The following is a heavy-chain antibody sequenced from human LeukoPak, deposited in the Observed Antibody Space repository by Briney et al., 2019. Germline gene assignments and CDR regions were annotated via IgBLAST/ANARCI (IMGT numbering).Heavy chain of an antibody. D-gene: IGHD1-26*01. CDR3: ARHGVGATTFAFDI. CDR2: IYYSGST. Sequence: SETLSFTCTVSGGSISSSSYYWGWIRQPPGKGLEWIGSIYYSGSTSYNPSLKSRVTISVDTSKNRFSLKLSSVTAADTAVYYCARHGVGATTFAFDIWGQGTMVTVSS. J-gene: IGHJ3*02. CDR1: GGSISSSSYY. V-gene: IGHV4-39*01.